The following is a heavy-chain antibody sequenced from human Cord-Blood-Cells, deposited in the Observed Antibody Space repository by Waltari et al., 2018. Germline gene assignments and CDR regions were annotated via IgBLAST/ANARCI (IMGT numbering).Heavy chain of an antibody. CDR3: ASTRYGDYTAEYFQH. D-gene: IGHD4-17*01. CDR1: GYTFPSYA. J-gene: IGHJ1*01. V-gene: IGHV1-3*01. Sequence: QVQLVQSGAEVKKPGASVTVSCKASGYTFPSYAMHWVRHAPGQRLEWMGRINAGNGNTKYSQKFQGRVTITRDTSASTAYMELSSLRSEDTAVYYCASTRYGDYTAEYFQHWGQGTLVTVSS. CDR2: INAGNGNT.